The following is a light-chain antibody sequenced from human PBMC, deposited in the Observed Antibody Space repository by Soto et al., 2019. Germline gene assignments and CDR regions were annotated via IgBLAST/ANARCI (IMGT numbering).Light chain of an antibody. Sequence: ALQMTQSPSSLSASVGDRVTINCRTSQDIRTEVGWYQHKPRKAPKLQIYGAITLQSGFPSRFSGSGSGTYFTRTNSCLQPEDFASYYCLQEYKYPRTFRQKTKVEVK. J-gene: IGKJ1*01. CDR1: QDIRTE. CDR3: LQEYKYPRT. CDR2: GAI. V-gene: IGKV1-6*01.